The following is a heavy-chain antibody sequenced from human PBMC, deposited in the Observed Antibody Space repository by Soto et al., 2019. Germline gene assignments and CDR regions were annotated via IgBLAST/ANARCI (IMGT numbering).Heavy chain of an antibody. CDR2: IRYDGSNI. CDR1: GFTFSGLG. D-gene: IGHD1-26*01. V-gene: IGHV3-33*01. CDR3: AMDGVGHTTFFGYFDY. Sequence: GGALRLSCAASGFTFSGLGMHWVRPAPGKGLGWVAVIRYDGSNIYYADAVKGRFTISRDNSKDTLYLQMNSMRADDTAVYYCAMDGVGHTTFFGYFDYWGQGTLVTVSS. J-gene: IGHJ4*02.